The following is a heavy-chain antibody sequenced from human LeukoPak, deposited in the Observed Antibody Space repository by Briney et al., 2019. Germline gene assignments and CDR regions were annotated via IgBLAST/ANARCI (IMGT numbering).Heavy chain of an antibody. CDR3: AGRAWEPNWFDP. V-gene: IGHV4-34*01. J-gene: IGHJ5*02. D-gene: IGHD1-26*01. CDR2: INHTGST. CDR1: GGSFSGYY. Sequence: SETLSLTCAVYGGSFSGYYWSWIRQPPGKGLEWIGEINHTGSTNYNPSLKSRVTISVDTSENQFSLKLSSVTAADTAVYYCAGRAWEPNWFDPWGRGTLVSVSS.